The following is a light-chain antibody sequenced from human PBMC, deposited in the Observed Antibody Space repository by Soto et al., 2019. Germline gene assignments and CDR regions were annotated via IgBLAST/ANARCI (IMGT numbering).Light chain of an antibody. CDR1: SNDVGGYNY. Sequence: QSALTQPASVSGSPGQSITISCTGTSNDVGGYNYVSWYQQYPGKAPKLIISEVSNRPSGVSHRFSGSRSGNTASLTISGLQAEDEADYYCSSYTASTTPLFGGGTKVTVL. CDR3: SSYTASTTPL. V-gene: IGLV2-14*01. J-gene: IGLJ2*01. CDR2: EVS.